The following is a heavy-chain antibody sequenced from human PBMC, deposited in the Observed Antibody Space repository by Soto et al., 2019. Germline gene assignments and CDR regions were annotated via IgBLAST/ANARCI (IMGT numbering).Heavy chain of an antibody. CDR1: GYTFTSYG. CDR3: ARDERGGSPSWYYYGMDV. J-gene: IGHJ6*02. CDR2: ISAYNGNT. D-gene: IGHD1-26*01. Sequence: GASVKVSCKASGYTFTSYGISWVRQAPGQGLEWMGWISAYNGNTNYAQKLQGRVTMTTDTSTSTAYMELRSLRSDDTAVYYCARDERGGSPSWYYYGMDVWGQGTTVTVSS. V-gene: IGHV1-18*01.